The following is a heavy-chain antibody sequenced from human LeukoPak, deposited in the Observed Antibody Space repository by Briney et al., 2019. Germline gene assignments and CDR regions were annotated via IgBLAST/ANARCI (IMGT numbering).Heavy chain of an antibody. V-gene: IGHV4-39*07. J-gene: IGHJ4*02. CDR3: ARGRGRILYFDY. D-gene: IGHD2-15*01. CDR2: IYYSGST. CDR1: GGSISSSSYY. Sequence: SETLSLTCTVSGGSISSSSYYWGWIRQPPGKGLEWIGSIYYSGSTYYNPSLKSRVTISVDTSKNQFSLKLSSVTAADTAVYYCARGRGRILYFDYWGQGTLVTVSS.